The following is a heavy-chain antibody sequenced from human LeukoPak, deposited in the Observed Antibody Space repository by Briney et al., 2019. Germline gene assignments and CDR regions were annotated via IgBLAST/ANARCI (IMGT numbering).Heavy chain of an antibody. Sequence: PGRSLRLSCAASGFTFSSYGMHWVRQAPGKGLEWVAVIWYDGSNKYYADSVKGRFTISRDNSKNTLYLQMSSLRAEATAVYYCARVGLLVAFDIWGQGTMVTVSS. CDR2: IWYDGSNK. V-gene: IGHV3-33*01. D-gene: IGHD2-8*02. CDR3: ARVGLLVAFDI. CDR1: GFTFSSYG. J-gene: IGHJ3*02.